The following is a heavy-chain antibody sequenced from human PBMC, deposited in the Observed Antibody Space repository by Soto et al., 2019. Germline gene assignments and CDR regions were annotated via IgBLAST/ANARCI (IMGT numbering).Heavy chain of an antibody. J-gene: IGHJ5*02. CDR3: ARGYNWFDP. V-gene: IGHV4-59*01. CDR1: RGPLGSYY. CDR2: IYYSGST. Sequence: PSETLCLTCTVFRGPLGSYYWSWIRQPPGKGLEWIGYIYYSGSTNYNPSLKSRVTISVDTSKNQFSLKVSSVTAADTAVYYCARGYNWFDPWGQGTLVTVSS.